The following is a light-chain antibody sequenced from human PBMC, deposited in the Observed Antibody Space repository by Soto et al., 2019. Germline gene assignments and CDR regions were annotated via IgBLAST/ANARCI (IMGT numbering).Light chain of an antibody. Sequence: QSALTQPASVSGSPGQSITISCTGTSSDVGGYNYVSWYQQHPGKDPKLLIYDVTNRPSVVSNRFSGSKSGNTASLTISGLQAEDEADYYCNSYTSSSNLVFGGGTKLTVL. CDR3: NSYTSSSNLV. V-gene: IGLV2-14*01. J-gene: IGLJ3*02. CDR1: SSDVGGYNY. CDR2: DVT.